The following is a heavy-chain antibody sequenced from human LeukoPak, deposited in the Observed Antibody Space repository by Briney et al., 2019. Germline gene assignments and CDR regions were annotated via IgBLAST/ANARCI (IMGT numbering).Heavy chain of an antibody. Sequence: GGSLRLSCAASGFSLSTYEMNWVRQAPGKGLEWVSYINRGASIIFYADSVKGRFTISRDNAKNSLYLQVSSLRAEDTAVYYCARVEGYCSSKSCPYYYYGMDVWGQGTTVIVSS. J-gene: IGHJ6*02. V-gene: IGHV3-48*03. CDR1: GFSLSTYE. D-gene: IGHD2-2*01. CDR2: INRGASII. CDR3: ARVEGYCSSKSCPYYYYGMDV.